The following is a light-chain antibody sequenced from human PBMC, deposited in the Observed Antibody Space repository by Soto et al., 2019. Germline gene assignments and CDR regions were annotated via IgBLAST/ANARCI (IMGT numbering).Light chain of an antibody. CDR1: QSISSN. Sequence: EIVMTQSPATLSVSPGESATLFCRASQSISSNLAWYQQKAGQAPRLLIYGTSTRATGIPARFSGSGSGTEFTLTISSLQSEDFAVYYCQQYNNWPPLTFGGGTKVEIK. V-gene: IGKV3-15*01. CDR3: QQYNNWPPLT. CDR2: GTS. J-gene: IGKJ4*01.